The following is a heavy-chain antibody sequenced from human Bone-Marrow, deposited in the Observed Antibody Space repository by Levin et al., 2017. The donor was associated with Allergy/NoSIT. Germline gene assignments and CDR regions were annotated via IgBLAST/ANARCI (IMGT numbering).Heavy chain of an antibody. CDR2: VYRSGNI. J-gene: IGHJ4*02. V-gene: IGHV4-4*02. CDR1: GGSINSLSW. Sequence: SETLSLTCAVSGGSINSLSWWSWVRQAPGKGLEWIGEVYRSGNINSSPSLKSRVSISIDRSKNLCALNLTSVTAADTATYYCARVPCSGDNCYHRRGLQYWGQGVQVTVSS. D-gene: IGHD2-15*01. CDR3: ARVPCSGDNCYHRRGLQY.